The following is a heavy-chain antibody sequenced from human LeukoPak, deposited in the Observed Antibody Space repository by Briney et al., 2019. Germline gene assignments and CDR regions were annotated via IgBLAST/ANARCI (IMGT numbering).Heavy chain of an antibody. V-gene: IGHV4-4*07. D-gene: IGHD2-21*02. J-gene: IGHJ4*02. CDR3: ARGYCGGDCYSGSKYYFDY. Sequence: SETLSLTCTVSGGSISSYYWSWIRQPAGKGLEWIGRTHSSGSTNYNPSLQSRVTMSVDTSTSQFSLNLTSVTAADTAVYYCARGYCGGDCYSGSKYYFDYWGQGTLVTVSS. CDR1: GGSISSYY. CDR2: THSSGST.